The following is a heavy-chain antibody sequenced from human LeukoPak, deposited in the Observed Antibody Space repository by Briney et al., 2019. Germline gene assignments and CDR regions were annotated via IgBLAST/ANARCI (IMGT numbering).Heavy chain of an antibody. Sequence: GGSLRLSCAASGFSFSGYWMTWVRQAPGKGLEWVANINENGGEKHYVDSVRGRFTISRDNAKNSLYLQMNSLRAEDTAIYYCANGGHVDCWGQGTLVTVSS. CDR2: INENGGEK. CDR1: GFSFSGYW. D-gene: IGHD3-16*01. CDR3: ANGGHVDC. V-gene: IGHV3-7*01. J-gene: IGHJ4*02.